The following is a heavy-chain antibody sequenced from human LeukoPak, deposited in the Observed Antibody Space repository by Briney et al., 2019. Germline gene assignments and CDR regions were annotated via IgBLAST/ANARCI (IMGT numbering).Heavy chain of an antibody. V-gene: IGHV3-7*05. CDR3: ARGFSDILTGYDAFDI. CDR2: INEDGSQK. D-gene: IGHD3-9*01. Sequence: GGSLRLSCAASGLTLSRHWMSWVRQAPGKGLEWVANINEDGSQKHHVDSVKGRFTISRDNAKNSLYLQMNSLRAEDTAVYYCARGFSDILTGYDAFDIWGQGTMVTVSS. J-gene: IGHJ3*02. CDR1: GLTLSRHW.